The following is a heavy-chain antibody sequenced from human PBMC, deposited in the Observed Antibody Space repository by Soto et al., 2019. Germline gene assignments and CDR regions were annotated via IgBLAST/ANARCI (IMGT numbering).Heavy chain of an antibody. CDR2: INHSGST. Sequence: SETLSLTCAVYGGSFSGYYWSWIRQPPGKGLEWIGEINHSGSTNYNPSLKSRVTISVDTSKNQFSLKLSSVTAADTAVYYCARAEYSSSWYDYWGQGTLVTVSS. V-gene: IGHV4-34*01. J-gene: IGHJ4*02. CDR3: ARAEYSSSWYDY. D-gene: IGHD6-13*01. CDR1: GGSFSGYY.